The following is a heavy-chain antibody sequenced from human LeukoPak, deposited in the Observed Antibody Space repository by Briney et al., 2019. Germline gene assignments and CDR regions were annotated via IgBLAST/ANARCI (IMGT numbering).Heavy chain of an antibody. V-gene: IGHV3-7*01. J-gene: IGHJ4*02. D-gene: IGHD3-22*01. CDR2: IKQDGSEK. CDR1: GFTFSGYW. Sequence: GRSLRLSCAASGFTFSGYWMSWVRQAPGKGLEWVANIKQDGSEKYYVDSVKGRFTISRDNAKNSLYLQMNSLRAEDTAVYYCDTLDYYDSSGPPWGWGQGTLVTVSS. CDR3: DTLDYYDSSGPPWG.